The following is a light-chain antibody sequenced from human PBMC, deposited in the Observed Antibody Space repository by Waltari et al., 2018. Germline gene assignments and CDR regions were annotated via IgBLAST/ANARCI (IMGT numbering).Light chain of an antibody. Sequence: DIQMTQSPSTLSASVGDRVTITCRASQSISNWLAWYQQKPGKAPKLLIYKASNLESGVPSRFSGSGSGTEFTLTSSSLQPDDFATYYCQQYDNYWTFGQGTKVEI. CDR2: KAS. J-gene: IGKJ1*01. V-gene: IGKV1-5*03. CDR3: QQYDNYWT. CDR1: QSISNW.